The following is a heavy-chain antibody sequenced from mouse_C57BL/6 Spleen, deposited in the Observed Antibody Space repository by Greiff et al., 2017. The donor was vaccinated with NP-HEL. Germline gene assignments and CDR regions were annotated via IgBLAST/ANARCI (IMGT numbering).Heavy chain of an antibody. CDR1: GFNIKDDY. CDR2: IDPENGDT. CDR3: TRSLIYYGNSLAMDY. D-gene: IGHD2-1*01. V-gene: IGHV14-4*01. J-gene: IGHJ4*01. Sequence: EVQLQQSGAELVRPGASVKLSCTASGFNIKDDYMHWVKQRPEQGLEWIGWIDPENGDTEYASKFQGKATITADTSSNTAYLQLSSLTSEDTAVYYCTRSLIYYGNSLAMDYWGQGTSVTVSS.